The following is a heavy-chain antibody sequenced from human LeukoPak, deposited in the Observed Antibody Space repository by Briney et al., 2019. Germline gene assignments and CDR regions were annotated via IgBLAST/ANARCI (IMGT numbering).Heavy chain of an antibody. Sequence: PGGSLRLSCAASGFTFDNYAMHWVRQVPGKGLQWVSGITWNSGSIAYADSVKGRFTISRDNAKNSLYLQMNSLRAEDTAVYYCAGTQRGVSGFDPWGQGTLVTVSS. D-gene: IGHD1-1*01. CDR3: AGTQRGVSGFDP. J-gene: IGHJ5*02. CDR2: ITWNSGSI. CDR1: GFTFDNYA. V-gene: IGHV3-9*01.